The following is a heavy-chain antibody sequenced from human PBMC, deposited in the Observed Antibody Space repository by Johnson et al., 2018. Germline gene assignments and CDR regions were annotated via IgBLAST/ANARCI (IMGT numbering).Heavy chain of an antibody. CDR1: GFTFSTYG. CDR2: ISYDGNTK. Sequence: QVQLVQSGGGVVQPGRSLRLSCAASGFTFSTYGMHWVRQAPRKGLEWVALISYDGNTKYYADPVKGRFTISRDNSKNTLYLQMNSLRAEDTAVYYCAKDSRYVPSYYYYYRDVWGKGTTVIVS. J-gene: IGHJ6*03. V-gene: IGHV3-30*18. CDR3: AKDSRYVPSYYYYYRDV. D-gene: IGHD3-10*02.